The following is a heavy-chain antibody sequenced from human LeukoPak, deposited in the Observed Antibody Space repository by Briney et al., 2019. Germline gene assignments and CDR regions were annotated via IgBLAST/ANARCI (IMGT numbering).Heavy chain of an antibody. CDR1: GYTFTSYY. J-gene: IGHJ4*02. V-gene: IGHV1-46*01. CDR2: INPSGGST. CDR3: ARGGPRLLEGGHKAPNDY. D-gene: IGHD2-15*01. Sequence: GASVKVSCKASGYTFTSYYMHWVRQAPGQGLEWMGIINPSGGSTSYAQKFQGRVTMTRDTSTSTVYMELSSLRSEDTAVYYCARGGPRLLEGGHKAPNDYWGQGTLVTVSS.